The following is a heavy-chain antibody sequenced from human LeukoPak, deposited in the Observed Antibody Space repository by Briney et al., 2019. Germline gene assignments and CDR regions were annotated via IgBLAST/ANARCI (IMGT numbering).Heavy chain of an antibody. CDR2: IKQDGSEK. CDR1: GFTFSSYW. V-gene: IGHV3-7*01. Sequence: PGGSLRLSCAASGFTFSSYWMSWVRQAPGKGLEWVANIKQDGSEKYYVDSVKGRFTISRDNAKNSLYLQMNSLRAEDTAVYYCARVDSGSQGYYYYYMDVWGKGTTVTVSS. D-gene: IGHD1-26*01. J-gene: IGHJ6*03. CDR3: ARVDSGSQGYYYYYMDV.